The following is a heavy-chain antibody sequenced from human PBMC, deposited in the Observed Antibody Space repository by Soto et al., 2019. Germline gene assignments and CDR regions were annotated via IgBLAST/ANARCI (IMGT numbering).Heavy chain of an antibody. CDR1: GGSISSYY. CDR2: IYYSGST. V-gene: IGHV4-59*01. J-gene: IGHJ6*02. D-gene: IGHD4-4*01. CDR3: ARGGVTRYYYYGMDV. Sequence: QVQLQESGPGLVKPSETLSLTCTVSGGSISSYYWSWIRQPPGKGLEWSGYIYYSGSTNYNPSLKSRVTISVDTSKNQFSLKLSSVTAADTAVYYCARGGVTRYYYYGMDVWGQGTTVTVSS.